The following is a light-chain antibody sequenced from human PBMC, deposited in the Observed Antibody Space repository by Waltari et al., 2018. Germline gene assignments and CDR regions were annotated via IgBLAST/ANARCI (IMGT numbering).Light chain of an antibody. CDR1: SSNLGVYTF. J-gene: IGLJ1*01. CDR3: CSYEATNTLV. CDR2: DIN. Sequence: ALTQPRSVSGSPGQSFTIPCTGTSSNLGVYTFDPWYQQHPGKAPKVVIYDINKWPSGVPDRFSGSKSGNTASLTISGLQAEDEADYYCCSYEATNTLVFGTGTKVTVL. V-gene: IGLV2-11*01.